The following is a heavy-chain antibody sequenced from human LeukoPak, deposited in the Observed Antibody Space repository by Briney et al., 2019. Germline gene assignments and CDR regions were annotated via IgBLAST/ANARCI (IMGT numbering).Heavy chain of an antibody. V-gene: IGHV3-33*01. J-gene: IGHJ6*02. CDR1: GFIFSSYG. Sequence: GGSLRLSCAASGFIFSSYGMHWVRQAPSKGLEWVAVIWYDGSNKYYADSVKGRFTISRDNSKNTLYLQMNSLRAEDTAVYYCARDQRGYSYGYNYGMDVWGQGTTVTVSS. D-gene: IGHD5-18*01. CDR3: ARDQRGYSYGYNYGMDV. CDR2: IWYDGSNK.